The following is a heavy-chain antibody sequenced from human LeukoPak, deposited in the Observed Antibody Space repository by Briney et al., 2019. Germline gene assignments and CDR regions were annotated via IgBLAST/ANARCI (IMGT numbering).Heavy chain of an antibody. V-gene: IGHV3-23*01. Sequence: PGGSLRLSCAASGFTFSSYAMSWVRQAPGKGLEWVSAISGSGGSTYYADSVKGRFTISRDNSKNTLYLQMNSLRAEDTAVYYCAKDHRITIFGVVAYYFDYWGQGTLVTVSP. CDR3: AKDHRITIFGVVAYYFDY. CDR2: ISGSGGST. D-gene: IGHD3-3*01. J-gene: IGHJ4*02. CDR1: GFTFSSYA.